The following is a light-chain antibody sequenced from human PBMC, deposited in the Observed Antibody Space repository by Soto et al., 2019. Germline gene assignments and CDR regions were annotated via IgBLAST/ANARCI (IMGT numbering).Light chain of an antibody. CDR1: SSDVGGYNY. J-gene: IGLJ2*01. CDR2: DVN. CDR3: GSYTSSSTLV. V-gene: IGLV2-14*01. Sequence: QSALTQPASVSGSPGQSITISCTGTSSDVGGYNYVSWYQQHPGKAPKLMICDVNNRPSGVSNRFSGSKSGNTASLTISGLQAEDEADYYCGSYTSSSTLVFGGGTKLTVL.